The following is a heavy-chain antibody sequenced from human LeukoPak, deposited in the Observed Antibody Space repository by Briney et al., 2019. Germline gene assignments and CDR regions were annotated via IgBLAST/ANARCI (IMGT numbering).Heavy chain of an antibody. V-gene: IGHV1-69*01. CDR2: IIPIFGTA. CDR3: ARGRYWPTVRRTAAPYYYYYMDV. CDR1: GCTFSSYA. D-gene: IGHD2-15*01. J-gene: IGHJ6*03. Sequence: GASVKVSCKASGCTFSSYAISWVRQAPGQGLEWMGGIIPIFGTANYAQKFQGRVTITADESTSTAYMELSSLRSEDTAVYYCARGRYWPTVRRTAAPYYYYYMDVWGKGTTVTISS.